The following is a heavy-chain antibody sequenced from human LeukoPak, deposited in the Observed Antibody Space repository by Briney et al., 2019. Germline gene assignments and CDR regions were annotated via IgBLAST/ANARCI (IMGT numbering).Heavy chain of an antibody. D-gene: IGHD3-22*01. V-gene: IGHV1-18*01. J-gene: IGHJ3*02. CDR1: GYTFTSYG. CDR2: ISAHNGNT. Sequence: GASVKVSCKASGYTFTSYGISWVRQAPGQGLEWMGWISAHNGNTNYAQKLQGRVTMTTDTSTSTAYMELRSLRSDDTAVYYCARDRSYYDSSGRRGAFDIWGQGTMVTVSS. CDR3: ARDRSYYDSSGRRGAFDI.